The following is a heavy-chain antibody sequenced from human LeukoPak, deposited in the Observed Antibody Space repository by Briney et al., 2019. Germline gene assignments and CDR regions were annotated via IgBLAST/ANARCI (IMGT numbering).Heavy chain of an antibody. V-gene: IGHV4-61*09. CDR1: GDSLTSGSRY. J-gene: IGHJ6*04. CDR3: ARCMSELDYGDYAYYYHMDV. D-gene: IGHD4-17*01. CDR2: FYSSTRT. Sequence: PSQTLSLTCTVSGDSLTSGSRYWSWIRQPAGKGLEWIGHFYSSTRTAYNPSLESRVTISGDTAKNQFSLKLDSVTAADTAVYFCARCMSELDYGDYAYYYHMDVWGKGTTVTVSS.